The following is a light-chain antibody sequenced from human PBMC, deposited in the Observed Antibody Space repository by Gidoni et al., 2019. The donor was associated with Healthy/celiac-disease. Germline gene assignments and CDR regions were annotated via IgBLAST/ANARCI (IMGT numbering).Light chain of an antibody. CDR1: ALPKQY. CDR2: KDS. CDR3: QSADSSGTWV. J-gene: IGLJ3*02. V-gene: IGLV3-25*03. Sequence: SYELTQPPSVSVSPGQTARITCSGDALPKQYAYWYQQKPGQAPVLVIYKDSERPSGIPERFSGSSSGKTGTLTISGVQAEDEADYYGQSADSSGTWVFGGGTKLTVL.